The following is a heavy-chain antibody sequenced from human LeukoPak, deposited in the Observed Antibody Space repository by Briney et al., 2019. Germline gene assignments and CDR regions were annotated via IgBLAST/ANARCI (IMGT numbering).Heavy chain of an antibody. V-gene: IGHV3-23*01. CDR1: GFTFSSYA. J-gene: IGHJ4*02. D-gene: IGHD3-10*01. Sequence: GGSLRLSCAASGFTFSSYAMSWVRQAPGKGLEWVSAISGSGGSTYYADSVKGRFTISRDNSKNTLYLQMNSLRAEDTAVYYCAKSPSYYHVSGSYPAYWGQGTLVTVSS. CDR3: AKSPSYYHVSGSYPAY. CDR2: ISGSGGST.